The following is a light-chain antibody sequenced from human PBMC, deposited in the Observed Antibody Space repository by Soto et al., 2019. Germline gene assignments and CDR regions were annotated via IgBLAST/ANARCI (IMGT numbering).Light chain of an antibody. CDR2: EDI. CDR1: TSDVGRYNL. V-gene: IGLV2-23*01. CDR3: CSYAGGTSVV. J-gene: IGLJ2*01. Sequence: QSVLTQPASVSGSPGQSITISCTGTTSDVGRYNLVSWYQQYPGKAPRLMIYEDIERPSGVSNRFSGSKSGNTASLTISGLQTEDEADYCCCSYAGGTSVVFGGGTKLTVL.